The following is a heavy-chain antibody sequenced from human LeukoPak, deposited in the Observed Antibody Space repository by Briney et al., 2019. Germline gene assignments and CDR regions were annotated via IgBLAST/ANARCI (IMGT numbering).Heavy chain of an antibody. CDR2: INPNSGGT. CDR1: GYTFTGYY. J-gene: IGHJ4*02. CDR3: AREYYYDSSGNYAY. Sequence: ASVKVSCKASGYTFTGYYMHWVRQAPGQGLEWMGWINPNSGGTNYAQKFQGRVTITRDTSISTAYMELSRLRSDDTAVYYCAREYYYDSSGNYAYWGQGTLVTVSS. V-gene: IGHV1-2*02. D-gene: IGHD3-22*01.